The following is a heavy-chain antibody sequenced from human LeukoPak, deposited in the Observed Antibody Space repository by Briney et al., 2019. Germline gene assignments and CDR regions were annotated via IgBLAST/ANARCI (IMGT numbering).Heavy chain of an antibody. J-gene: IGHJ4*02. D-gene: IGHD4-17*01. CDR3: ARHGNGEDLDY. V-gene: IGHV4-39*01. Sequence: SETLSLTCTVSGGSISSSSYYWGWIRQPPGKGLEWIGSIYYSGSTYYNPSLKSRVTISVDTSKNQFSLKLSSVTAADTAVYYCARHGNGEDLDYWGQGTLVTVSS. CDR1: GGSISSSSYY. CDR2: IYYSGST.